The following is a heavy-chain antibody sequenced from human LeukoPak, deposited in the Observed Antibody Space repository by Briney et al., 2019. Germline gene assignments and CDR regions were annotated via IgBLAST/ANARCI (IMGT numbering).Heavy chain of an antibody. Sequence: SVKVSCKASGGTFSSYAISWVRQALGQGLEWMGGIIPIFGTANYAQKFQGRVTITADESTSTAYMELSSLRSEDTAVYYCARVSARYCSSTSCYYFDYWGQGTLVTVSS. D-gene: IGHD2-2*01. J-gene: IGHJ4*02. CDR2: IIPIFGTA. CDR1: GGTFSSYA. CDR3: ARVSARYCSSTSCYYFDY. V-gene: IGHV1-69*01.